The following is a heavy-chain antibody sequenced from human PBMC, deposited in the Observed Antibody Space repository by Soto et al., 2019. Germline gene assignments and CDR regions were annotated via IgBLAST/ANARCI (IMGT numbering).Heavy chain of an antibody. CDR1: GGSISSSSYY. CDR2: IYYSGSN. CDR3: ARRITYYDFWSGYYDY. V-gene: IGHV4-39*07. J-gene: IGHJ4*02. Sequence: SETLSLTCTVSGGSISSSSYYWGWIRQPPGKGLEWIGSIYYSGSNYYNPSLKSRVTISVDTSKNQFSLKLSSVTAADTAVYYCARRITYYDFWSGYYDYWGQGTLVTVSS. D-gene: IGHD3-3*01.